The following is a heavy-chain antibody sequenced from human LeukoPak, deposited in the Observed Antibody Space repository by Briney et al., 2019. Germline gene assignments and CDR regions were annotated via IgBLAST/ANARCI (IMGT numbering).Heavy chain of an antibody. D-gene: IGHD7-27*01. Sequence: SETLSLTCTVSGGSISSYYWSWIRQPPGKGLEWIGYIYYSGSTNYNPSLKSRVTISVDTSKNQFSLKLSSVTAADTAVYYCARVGRTGDNFDYWGQGTLVTVSS. CDR2: IYYSGST. J-gene: IGHJ4*02. CDR1: GGSISSYY. V-gene: IGHV4-59*01. CDR3: ARVGRTGDNFDY.